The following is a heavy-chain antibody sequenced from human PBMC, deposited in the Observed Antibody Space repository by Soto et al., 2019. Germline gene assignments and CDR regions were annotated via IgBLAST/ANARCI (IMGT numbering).Heavy chain of an antibody. J-gene: IGHJ6*02. CDR1: GGSISSYY. Sequence: PSETLSLTCTVSGGSISSYYWSWIRQPPGKGLEWIGYIYYSGSTNYNPSLKSRVTISVDTSKNQFSLKLSSVTAADTAVYYCARSLGDGSGTRRKNYYYYYGMDVWGQGTTVT. V-gene: IGHV4-59*01. D-gene: IGHD3-10*01. CDR3: ARSLGDGSGTRRKNYYYYYGMDV. CDR2: IYYSGST.